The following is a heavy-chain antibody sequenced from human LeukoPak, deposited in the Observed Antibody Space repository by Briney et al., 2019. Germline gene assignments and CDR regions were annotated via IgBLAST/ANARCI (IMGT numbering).Heavy chain of an antibody. J-gene: IGHJ5*02. V-gene: IGHV4-34*01. D-gene: IGHD3-3*01. CDR2: INHSGST. Sequence: SETLSLTCAVYGGSFSGYYWSWIRQPPGKGLEGMGEINHSGSTNYNPSLKSRVTISVDTSKNQFSLKLSSVTAADTAVYYCARAGYYDFWSGLNWFDPWGQGTLVTVSS. CDR3: ARAGYYDFWSGLNWFDP. CDR1: GGSFSGYY.